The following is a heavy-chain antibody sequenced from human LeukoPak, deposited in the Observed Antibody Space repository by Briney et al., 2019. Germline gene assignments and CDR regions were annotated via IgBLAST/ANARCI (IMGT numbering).Heavy chain of an antibody. CDR1: GFTFSSYA. CDR2: ISGSGGST. CDR3: AKEEVLLWFGELTKPFDY. J-gene: IGHJ4*02. V-gene: IGHV3-23*01. D-gene: IGHD3-10*01. Sequence: PGGSLRLSCAASGFTFSSYAMSWVRQAPGKGLEWVSAISGSGGSTYYADSVKGRFTISRDNSKNTLYLQMNSLRAEDTAVYYCAKEEVLLWFGELTKPFDYWGQGTLDTVSS.